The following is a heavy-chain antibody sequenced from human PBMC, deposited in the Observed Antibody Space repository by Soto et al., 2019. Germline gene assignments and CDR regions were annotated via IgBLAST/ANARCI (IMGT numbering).Heavy chain of an antibody. CDR2: IYYSGST. Sequence: SETLSLTCTVSGGSISSSSYYWGWIRQPPGKGLEWIGSIYYSGSTYYNPSLKSRVTISVDTSKNQFSLKLSSVTAADTAVYYCARHPAGPNHFDYWGQGTLVTVSS. V-gene: IGHV4-39*01. CDR3: ARHPAGPNHFDY. D-gene: IGHD2-2*01. CDR1: GGSISSSSYY. J-gene: IGHJ4*02.